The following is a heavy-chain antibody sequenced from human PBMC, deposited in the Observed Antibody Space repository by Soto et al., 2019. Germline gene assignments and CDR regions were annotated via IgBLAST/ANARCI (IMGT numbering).Heavy chain of an antibody. J-gene: IGHJ4*02. D-gene: IGHD4-17*01. V-gene: IGHV1-8*01. CDR1: GYTFTSYD. CDR3: ARSTNDYGDRH. Sequence: QVQLLQSGAEVKKPGASVQVSCKASGYTFTSYDITWVRQATGQGLEWMGWMNPNSGNTGYAQKFQGRITMTRNTSISTAYMELSSLRSEDTAVYYCARSTNDYGDRHWGQGTLVTVSS. CDR2: MNPNSGNT.